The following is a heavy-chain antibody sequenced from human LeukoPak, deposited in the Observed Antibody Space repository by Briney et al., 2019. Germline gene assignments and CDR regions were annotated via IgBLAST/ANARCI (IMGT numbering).Heavy chain of an antibody. D-gene: IGHD6-6*01. J-gene: IGHJ5*02. CDR1: GYSFTDYY. CDR2: TNLNSGDI. Sequence: ASVKVSCKASGYSFTDYYMHWVRRAPGQGLEWMGWTNLNSGDIKSAQKFQGRVTMTRDTSITTVYMEVSWLTSDDTAIYYCARADRLHGGPYLIGPWGQGTLVTVSS. V-gene: IGHV1-2*02. CDR3: ARADRLHGGPYLIGP.